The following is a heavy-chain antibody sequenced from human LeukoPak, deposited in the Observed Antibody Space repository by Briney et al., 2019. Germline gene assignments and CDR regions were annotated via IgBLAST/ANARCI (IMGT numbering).Heavy chain of an antibody. J-gene: IGHJ4*02. Sequence: ASVKVSCKVSGYTLTELSMHWVRQAPGKGLEWMGGFDPEDGETIYAQKFQGRVTMTEDTSTDTAYMELSSLRSEDTAVYYCATNYYDSSGYNDYWGQRTLVTVSS. CDR2: FDPEDGET. D-gene: IGHD3-22*01. V-gene: IGHV1-24*01. CDR3: ATNYYDSSGYNDY. CDR1: GYTLTELS.